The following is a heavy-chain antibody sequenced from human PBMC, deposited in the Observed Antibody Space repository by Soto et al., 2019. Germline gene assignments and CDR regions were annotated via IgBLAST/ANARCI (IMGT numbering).Heavy chain of an antibody. CDR2: IIPIFGTA. CDR1: GGTFSSYA. J-gene: IGHJ4*02. Sequence: SVKVSCKASGGTFSSYAISWVRQAPGQGLEWMGGIIPIFGTANYAQKFQGRVTMTRDTSTSTVYMELSSLRSEDTAVYYCARAEYYYDSSGYYPRYYFDYWGQGTLVTVSS. CDR3: ARAEYYYDSSGYYPRYYFDY. D-gene: IGHD3-22*01. V-gene: IGHV1-69*05.